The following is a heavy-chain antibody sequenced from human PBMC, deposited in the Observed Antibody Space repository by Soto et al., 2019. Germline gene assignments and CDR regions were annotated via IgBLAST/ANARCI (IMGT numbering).Heavy chain of an antibody. D-gene: IGHD3-22*01. J-gene: IGHJ4*02. CDR1: GYSISSGYY. V-gene: IGHV4-38-2*01. Sequence: PSETLSLTCAVSGYSISSGYYWGWIRQPPGKGLEWIGSIYRSGSTYYNPSLKSRVTISVDTSKNQFSLKLSSVTAADTAVYYCARVYYYDSSGYPDYWGQGTLVTVSS. CDR3: ARVYYYDSSGYPDY. CDR2: IYRSGST.